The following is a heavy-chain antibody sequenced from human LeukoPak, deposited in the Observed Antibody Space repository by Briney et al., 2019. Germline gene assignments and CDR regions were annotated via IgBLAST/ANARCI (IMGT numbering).Heavy chain of an antibody. Sequence: PSETLSLTCAVYGGSFSGYYWSWIRQPPGKGLEWIGEINHSGSTNYNPSFKSRVTISVDTSKNQFSLKLSSVTAADTAVYYCARSGYQLPVDYWGQGTLVTVSS. J-gene: IGHJ4*02. V-gene: IGHV4-34*01. CDR3: ARSGYQLPVDY. D-gene: IGHD2-2*01. CDR2: INHSGST. CDR1: GGSFSGYY.